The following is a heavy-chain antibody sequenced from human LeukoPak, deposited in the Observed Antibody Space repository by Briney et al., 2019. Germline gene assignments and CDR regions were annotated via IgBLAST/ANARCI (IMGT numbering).Heavy chain of an antibody. V-gene: IGHV3-53*01. D-gene: IGHD1-26*01. CDR2: TYSSGST. J-gene: IGHJ4*02. Sequence: PGGSLRLSCAASDFTVSSNSMSWVRQAPGKGLEWVSVTYSSGSTHYADSVKGRFTISRDSFKNTLYLQMNSLRAEDTAVYYCATESYGGAWGQGTLVTVSS. CDR1: DFTVSSNS. CDR3: ATESYGGA.